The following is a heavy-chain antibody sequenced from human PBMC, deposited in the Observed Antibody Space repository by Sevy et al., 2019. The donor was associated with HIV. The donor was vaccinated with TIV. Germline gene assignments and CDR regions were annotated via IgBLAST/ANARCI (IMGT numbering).Heavy chain of an antibody. D-gene: IGHD5-12*01. J-gene: IGHJ6*02. V-gene: IGHV3-23*01. CDR2: ISGSGGST. CDR1: GFIFRSYA. Sequence: GGSLRLSCAASGFIFRSYAMSWVRQAPGKGLEWVSGISGSGGSTYDADSVKGRFTISRDNFKNTLYLQMNSLRAEDTAVYYCAKAGATKDGMDVWGQWTTVTVSS. CDR3: AKAGATKDGMDV.